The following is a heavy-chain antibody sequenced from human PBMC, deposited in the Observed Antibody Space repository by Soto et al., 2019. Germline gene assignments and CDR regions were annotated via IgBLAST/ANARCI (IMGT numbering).Heavy chain of an antibody. CDR2: INHSGST. CDR3: GRDYDFWSGYYRRGGNWFDP. V-gene: IGHV4-34*01. D-gene: IGHD3-3*01. Sequence: SETLSLTCAVYGGSFSGYYWSWIRQPPGKGLEWIGEINHSGSTNYNPSLKSRVTISVDTSKNQFSLKLSSVTAADTAVYYCGRDYDFWSGYYRRGGNWFDPWGQGTLVTVSS. CDR1: GGSFSGYY. J-gene: IGHJ5*02.